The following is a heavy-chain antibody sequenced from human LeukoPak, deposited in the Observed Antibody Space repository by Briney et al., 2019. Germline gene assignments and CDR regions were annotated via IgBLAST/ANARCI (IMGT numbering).Heavy chain of an antibody. V-gene: IGHV4-59*01. CDR1: GGSIRGYY. D-gene: IGHD2-21*02. Sequence: SETLSLTCTVPGGSIRGYYWSWIRQPPGKGLEWIGYIYYSGSTNYNPSPKSRVSISVDTTPNPFSLKLSSVTAADAAVYYCARTAGANFDYWGQGTLVTVSS. CDR3: ARTAGANFDY. J-gene: IGHJ4*02. CDR2: IYYSGST.